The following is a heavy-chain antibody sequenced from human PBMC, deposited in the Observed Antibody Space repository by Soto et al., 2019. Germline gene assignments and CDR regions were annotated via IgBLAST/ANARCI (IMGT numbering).Heavy chain of an antibody. CDR2: ISSNGGST. Sequence: LRLSCSASGFTFSSYAMHWVRQAPGKGLEYVSAISSNGGSTYYADSVKGRFTISRDNSKNTLYLQMSSLRAEDTAVYYCVKSRIAAAGTGGPHYYYYGMDVWGQGTTVTVSS. V-gene: IGHV3-64D*08. J-gene: IGHJ6*02. CDR3: VKSRIAAAGTGGPHYYYYGMDV. CDR1: GFTFSSYA. D-gene: IGHD6-13*01.